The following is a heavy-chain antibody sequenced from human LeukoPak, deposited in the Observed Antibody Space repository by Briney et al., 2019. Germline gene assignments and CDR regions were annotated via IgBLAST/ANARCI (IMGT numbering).Heavy chain of an antibody. J-gene: IGHJ4*02. CDR1: GGSISSYY. CDR3: ARLGSSDWMFDY. Sequence: SETLSLTCTVSGGSISSYYWSWIRQPPGKGLEWIGNIYYSGSTYYNPSLKSRVTTSVDTSKNQFSLKVSSVTAADTAVYYCARLGSSDWMFDYWGQGTLVTVSS. V-gene: IGHV4-59*04. D-gene: IGHD6-19*01. CDR2: IYYSGST.